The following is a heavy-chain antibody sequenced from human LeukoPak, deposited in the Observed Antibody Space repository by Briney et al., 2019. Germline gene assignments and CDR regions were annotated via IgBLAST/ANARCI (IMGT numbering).Heavy chain of an antibody. Sequence: SVKVSCKASGYTFTGYYMHWVRQAPGQGLEWMGGIIPIFGTANYAQKFQGRVTITTDESTSTAYMELSSLRSEDTAVYYRARDQSYYYDSSGYYPFYWGQGTMVTVSS. D-gene: IGHD3-22*01. CDR1: GYTFTGYY. V-gene: IGHV1-69*05. J-gene: IGHJ3*01. CDR3: ARDQSYYYDSSGYYPFY. CDR2: IIPIFGTA.